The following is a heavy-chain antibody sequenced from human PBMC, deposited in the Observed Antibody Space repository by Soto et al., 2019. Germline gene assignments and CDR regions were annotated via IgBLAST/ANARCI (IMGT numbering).Heavy chain of an antibody. V-gene: IGHV1-8*01. J-gene: IGHJ6*03. CDR3: ARRAILWFGEYYYYYMDV. CDR2: MNPNSGNT. D-gene: IGHD3-10*01. CDR1: GYTFTSYD. Sequence: VASVKVSCKASGYTFTSYDINWVRQATGQGLEWMGWMNPNSGNTGYAQKFQGRVTMTRNTSISTAYMELSSLRSEDTAVYYCARRAILWFGEYYYYYMDVWGKGTTVTVLL.